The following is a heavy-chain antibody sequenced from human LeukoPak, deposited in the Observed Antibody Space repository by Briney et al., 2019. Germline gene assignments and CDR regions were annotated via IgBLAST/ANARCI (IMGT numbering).Heavy chain of an antibody. V-gene: IGHV3-64*01. Sequence: GRSLRLSCAAAGFTSSSYAMHWVRHAAGKGLEYVSATSSNGGSTYYANYVKGRFTISRDNAKNTPYLQMGSLRAEDMAVYYCARRPYYYYYRDVWDKGTALSVS. CDR1: GFTSSSYA. CDR3: ARRPYYYYYRDV. J-gene: IGHJ6*03. CDR2: TSSNGGST.